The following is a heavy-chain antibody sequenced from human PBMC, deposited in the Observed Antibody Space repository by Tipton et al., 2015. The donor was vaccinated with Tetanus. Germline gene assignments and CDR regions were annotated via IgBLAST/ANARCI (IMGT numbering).Heavy chain of an antibody. CDR2: ISNGNT. V-gene: IGHV4-4*07. J-gene: IGHJ4*02. Sequence: GLVKPSETLSLSCTVSGGSTHDFYWSWIRQPAGKGLEWIGHISNGNTDYTPSLKSRVTLSVDTSKNQFSLKLRSVTAADTAVYYCARGVTDGYNRRFDYWGQGTLVAVSP. CDR3: ARGVTDGYNRRFDY. D-gene: IGHD5-24*01. CDR1: GGSTHDFY.